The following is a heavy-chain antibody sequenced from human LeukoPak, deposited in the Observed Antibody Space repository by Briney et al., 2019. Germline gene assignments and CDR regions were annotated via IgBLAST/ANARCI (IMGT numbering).Heavy chain of an antibody. J-gene: IGHJ4*02. CDR3: ARRVVVVVTATGYFDY. V-gene: IGHV4-39*01. Sequence: SETLSLTCTVSGGSISSSSYYWGWIRQPPGKGLEWIGSIYYSGSTYYNPSLKSRVTISVVTSTNQFSLKLSSVTPADTVVYYCARRVVVVVTATGYFDYWGQGTLVTVSS. D-gene: IGHD2-15*01. CDR1: GGSISSSSYY. CDR2: IYYSGST.